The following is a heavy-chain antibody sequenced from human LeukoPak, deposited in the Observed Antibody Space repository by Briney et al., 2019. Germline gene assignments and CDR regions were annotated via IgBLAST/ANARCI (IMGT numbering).Heavy chain of an antibody. CDR3: ARDFYYDSSGYQNDAFDI. CDR1: GFTVSSNY. D-gene: IGHD3-22*01. CDR2: IYSGGST. V-gene: IGHV3-53*01. Sequence: GGSLRLSCAASGFTVSSNYMSWVRQAPGKGLEWVSVIYSGGSTYYADSVKGRFTISRDNSKNTLYLQMNSLRAEDTAVYYCARDFYYDSSGYQNDAFDIWGQGTMVTVS. J-gene: IGHJ3*02.